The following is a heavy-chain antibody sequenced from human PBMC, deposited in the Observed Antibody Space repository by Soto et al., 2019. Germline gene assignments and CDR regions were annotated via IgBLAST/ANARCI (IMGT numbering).Heavy chain of an antibody. CDR1: GGTFSSYA. CDR3: AGGAVDIVVVPAAPFDY. CDR2: IIPIFGTA. J-gene: IGHJ4*02. D-gene: IGHD2-2*03. V-gene: IGHV1-69*01. Sequence: QVQLVQSGAEVKKPGSPVKVSCKASGGTFSSYAISWVLQAPGQGLEWMGGIIPIFGTANYAQKFQGRVTITADESTSTAYMALSSLRSEDTAVYYCAGGAVDIVVVPAAPFDYWGQGTLVTVSS.